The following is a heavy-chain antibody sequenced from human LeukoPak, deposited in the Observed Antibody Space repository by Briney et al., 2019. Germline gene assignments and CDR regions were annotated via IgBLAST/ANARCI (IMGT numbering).Heavy chain of an antibody. D-gene: IGHD2-21*02. CDR2: INPSAGST. J-gene: IGHJ4*02. CDR3: ARGGCGDSAAPFDD. V-gene: IGHV1-46*01. Sequence: GASVKVSCKTSGYTFTSCYMHWVRRAPGQGLEWMGMINPSAGSTRYAQKFQGRVTVTTDTSTSTVYMELSSLRSEDTAVYYCARGGCGDSAAPFDDWGQGTLVPVSS. CDR1: GYTFTSCY.